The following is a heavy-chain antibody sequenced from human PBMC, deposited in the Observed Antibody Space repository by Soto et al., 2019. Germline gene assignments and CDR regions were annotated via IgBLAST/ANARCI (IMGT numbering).Heavy chain of an antibody. D-gene: IGHD2-15*01. Sequence: EVQLLQSGGGLVQPGGSLRLSCVASGFTFTSYAMTWVRQLPGKGLEWVSSVTNTGGITHYANSVKGRFTISRDNSKNTLYLQMNSLRAEDTAMHYCAKIYRSCTYTNCYSRSPPDSWGQGTLVTVSA. CDR2: VTNTGGIT. CDR1: GFTFTSYA. J-gene: IGHJ5*01. CDR3: AKIYRSCTYTNCYSRSPPDS. V-gene: IGHV3-23*01.